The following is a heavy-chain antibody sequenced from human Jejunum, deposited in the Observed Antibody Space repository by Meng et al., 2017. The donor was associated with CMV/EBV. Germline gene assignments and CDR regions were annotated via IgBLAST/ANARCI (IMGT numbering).Heavy chain of an antibody. J-gene: IGHJ5*02. CDR2: ISGNSNYI. V-gene: IGHV3-21*01. D-gene: IGHD3-10*01. CDR3: ARDMVWGDPNSFDA. CDR1: GFTFSSYT. Sequence: GFTFSSYTRNWVRQAPGKGLEWVSSISGNSNYIFYRDSVEGRFTISRDNAKNSLFLQMNSLRAEDSAVYYCARDMVWGDPNSFDAWGQGTLVTVSS.